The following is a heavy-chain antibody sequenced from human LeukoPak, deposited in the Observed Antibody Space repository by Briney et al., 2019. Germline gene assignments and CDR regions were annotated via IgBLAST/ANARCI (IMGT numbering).Heavy chain of an antibody. CDR3: ARHQYYYDTRAYYIDY. CDR1: GYIFGSYW. Sequence: GESLKISCKGSGYIFGSYWIGWARQMPGKGLEWMGIIYPGGSDTRYSPPFQGQVTISADKSISTAYVQWNSLRASDTAMYYCARHQYYYDTRAYYIDYWGQGTLVTVSS. J-gene: IGHJ4*02. CDR2: IYPGGSDT. D-gene: IGHD3-22*01. V-gene: IGHV5-51*01.